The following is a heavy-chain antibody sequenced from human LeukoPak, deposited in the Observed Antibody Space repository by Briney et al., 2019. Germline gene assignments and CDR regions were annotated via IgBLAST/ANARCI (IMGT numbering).Heavy chain of an antibody. D-gene: IGHD2-15*01. Sequence: GGSLRLSCAASGFTVSGYSMSWVRQGPGKGLEWVSAISVSGNTYHADSVKGRFTISRDSSKNTLYLQMNSLRAGDAAVYYCAKAPVTTCSGAYCYPFDYWSQGTLVTVSS. CDR2: ISVSGNT. V-gene: IGHV3-23*01. CDR3: AKAPVTTCSGAYCYPFDY. J-gene: IGHJ4*02. CDR1: GFTVSGYS.